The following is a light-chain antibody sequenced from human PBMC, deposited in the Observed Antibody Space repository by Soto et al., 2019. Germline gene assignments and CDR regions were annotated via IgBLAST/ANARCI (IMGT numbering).Light chain of an antibody. Sequence: EIVLTQSPGTLALSPGERATLSCRASQSVSSNYLAWYQQKPGQAPRLLIYGASRGAAGIPDRFTGSGSGTEFTLTINRLEPEDFAVYFCQQYGRSPMFTFGQGLKLEIK. V-gene: IGKV3-20*01. J-gene: IGKJ2*01. CDR2: GAS. CDR3: QQYGRSPMFT. CDR1: QSVSSNY.